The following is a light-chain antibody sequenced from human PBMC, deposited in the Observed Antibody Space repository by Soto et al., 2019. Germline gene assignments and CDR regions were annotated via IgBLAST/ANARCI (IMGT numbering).Light chain of an antibody. V-gene: IGLV2-23*02. J-gene: IGLJ1*01. CDR2: EVS. CDR1: SSDVGSYNL. Sequence: QSALTQPASVSWSPGQSITISCTGTSSDVGSYNLVSWYQQHPGKAPKLMIYEVSKRPSGVSNRLSGSKSGNTASLTISGLQAEDEADYYCCSYAGSSTFYVFGTGTKVTVL. CDR3: CSYAGSSTFYV.